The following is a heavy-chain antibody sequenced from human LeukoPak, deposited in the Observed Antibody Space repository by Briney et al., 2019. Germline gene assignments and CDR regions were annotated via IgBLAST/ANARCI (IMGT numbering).Heavy chain of an antibody. Sequence: SETLSLTCTVNAGSISTYSWTWIRQPPGQGLARTGYIYYTGSTNYNPSLKSRVTISVDTSKNQFSLRLSSVTAADTALYYCARRGSGWYGEAFDIWGRGTMVTVS. CDR3: ARRGSGWYGEAFDI. CDR2: IYYTGST. CDR1: AGSISTYS. J-gene: IGHJ3*02. V-gene: IGHV4-59*01. D-gene: IGHD6-19*01.